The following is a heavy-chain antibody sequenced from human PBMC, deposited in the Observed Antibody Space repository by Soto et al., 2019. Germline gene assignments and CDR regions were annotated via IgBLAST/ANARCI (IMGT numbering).Heavy chain of an antibody. CDR3: ARGGNRYSNVASGVGGFDY. D-gene: IGHD5-12*01. CDR2: VYHTGAT. Sequence: PSETLSLTCTVSGASISSSYWSWIRQSPERGLEWIAYVYHTGATNYNPSLKSRVTISLDTSKGQFSLNLTSLTTADTAVYFCARGGNRYSNVASGVGGFDYWGQGSLVNVS. CDR1: GASISSSY. V-gene: IGHV4-59*01. J-gene: IGHJ4*02.